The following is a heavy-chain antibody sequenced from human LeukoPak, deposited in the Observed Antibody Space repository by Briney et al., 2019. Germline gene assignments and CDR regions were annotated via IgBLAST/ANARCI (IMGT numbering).Heavy chain of an antibody. V-gene: IGHV4-34*01. D-gene: IGHD3-22*01. CDR3: ARVGQDSSGYYYLDY. CDR1: GGSFSGYY. CDR2: INHSGST. J-gene: IGHJ4*02. Sequence: SETLSLTCAVYGGSFSGYYWSWIRQPPGKTLEWFAEINHSGSTNYNPSLKSRVTISVDTSKNQFSLKLSSVTAADTAVYYCARVGQDSSGYYYLDYWGQGTLVTVSS.